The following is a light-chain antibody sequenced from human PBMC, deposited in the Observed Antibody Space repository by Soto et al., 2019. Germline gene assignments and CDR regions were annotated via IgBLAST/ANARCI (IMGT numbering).Light chain of an antibody. CDR1: QSVSSY. Sequence: EIVLTQSPATLSLSPGERATLSCRASQSVSSYLAWYQQKPGQAPRLLIYDASNRATGIPARFSGSGSGTYFTLTISSLEPEDFAVYYCQQRSRWPPYTFGQGTKLESK. V-gene: IGKV3-11*01. CDR3: QQRSRWPPYT. J-gene: IGKJ2*01. CDR2: DAS.